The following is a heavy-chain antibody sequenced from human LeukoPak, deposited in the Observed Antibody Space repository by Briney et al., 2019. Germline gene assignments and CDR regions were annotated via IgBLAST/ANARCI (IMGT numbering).Heavy chain of an antibody. D-gene: IGHD3-10*01. CDR3: AILSGSYYSHFDP. CDR2: IYPGDSDT. Sequence: GGSLQISCQGSGCLFTSYWIGWVRRLPGKGLEWMGIIYPGDSDTRYSPSFQGQVTISADKSIIPAYLQWRSLKASDTAIYYFAILSGSYYSHFDPWGQGTLVTVSS. V-gene: IGHV5-51*01. CDR1: GCLFTSYW. J-gene: IGHJ5*02.